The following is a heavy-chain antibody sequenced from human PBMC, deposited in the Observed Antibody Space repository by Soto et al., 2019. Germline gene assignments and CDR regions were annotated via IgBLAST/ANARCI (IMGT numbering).Heavy chain of an antibody. J-gene: IGHJ4*02. Sequence: PSETLSLTCAVYGGSFSGYYWSWIRQPPGKGLEWIGEINHSGSTNYNPSLKSRVTISVDTSKNQFSLKLNSITAADTAVYYCARHNYGSGSTYFDYWGQGTLVTVSS. CDR2: INHSGST. D-gene: IGHD3-10*01. V-gene: IGHV4-34*01. CDR1: GGSFSGYY. CDR3: ARHNYGSGSTYFDY.